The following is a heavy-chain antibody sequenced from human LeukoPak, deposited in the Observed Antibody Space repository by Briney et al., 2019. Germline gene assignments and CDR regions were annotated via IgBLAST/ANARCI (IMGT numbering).Heavy chain of an antibody. D-gene: IGHD1-26*01. CDR1: GFTFSRYW. Sequence: GGSLRLSCEASGFTFSRYWMHWVRQAPGKGLEWVSAISGSGVTTHYAGSVKGRFSISRDNSKNTLYLQMNSLRAEDTALYYCAKKVVVGATSPYSDFQDWGQGTLVTVSS. V-gene: IGHV3-23*01. J-gene: IGHJ1*01. CDR3: AKKVVVGATSPYSDFQD. CDR2: ISGSGVTT.